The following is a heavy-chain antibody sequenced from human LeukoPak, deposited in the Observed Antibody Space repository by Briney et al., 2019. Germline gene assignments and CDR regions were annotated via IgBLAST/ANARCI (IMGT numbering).Heavy chain of an antibody. CDR3: ARGRTGALDAHYYYYMDV. J-gene: IGHJ6*03. V-gene: IGHV1-2*02. CDR2: INPNSGGT. Sequence: ASVKVSCKASGYTFTGYYMHWVRQAPGQGLEWMGWINPNSGGTNYAQKFQGRVTMTRDTSISTAYMELSSLRSEDTAVYYCARGRTGALDAHYYYYMDVWGKGTTVTVSS. CDR1: GYTFTGYY. D-gene: IGHD1-1*01.